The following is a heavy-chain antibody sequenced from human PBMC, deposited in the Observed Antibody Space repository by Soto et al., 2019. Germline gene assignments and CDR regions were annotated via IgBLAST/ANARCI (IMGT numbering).Heavy chain of an antibody. CDR1: GFILSDHY. D-gene: IGHD6-25*01. V-gene: IGHV3-72*01. CDR3: ASAAPPFQH. Sequence: EVQLVESGGGLVQPGGSLRLSCAASGFILSDHYMDWVRQAPGKGLEWVGRSRNKANSYTTEYVASVKGRFTISRDESKNSLYLQMNSLRTADTAVYYCASAAPPFQHWGQGTLVTVSS. J-gene: IGHJ1*01. CDR2: SRNKANSYTT.